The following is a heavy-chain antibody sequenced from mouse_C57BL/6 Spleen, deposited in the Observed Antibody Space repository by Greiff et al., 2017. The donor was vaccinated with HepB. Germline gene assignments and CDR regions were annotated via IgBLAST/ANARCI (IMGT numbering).Heavy chain of an antibody. CDR3: GLLRSSHAMDY. CDR2: IDPSDSET. J-gene: IGHJ4*01. V-gene: IGHV1-52*01. Sequence: QVQLQQSGAELVRPGSSVKLSCKASGYTFTSYWMHWVKQRPIQGLEWIGNIDPSDSETHYNQKFKDKATLTVDKSSSTAYMQLSSLTSEDSAVYYCGLLRSSHAMDYWGQGTSVTVSS. D-gene: IGHD1-1*01. CDR1: GYTFTSYW.